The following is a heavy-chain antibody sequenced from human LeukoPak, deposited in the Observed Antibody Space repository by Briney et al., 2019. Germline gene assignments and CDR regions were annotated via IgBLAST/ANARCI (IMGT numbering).Heavy chain of an antibody. CDR2: INTNTGNP. CDR1: GYTFTSYG. D-gene: IGHD3-22*01. J-gene: IGHJ3*02. Sequence: ASVKVSCKASGYTFTSYGISWVRQAPGQGLEWMGWINTNTGNPTYAQGFTGRFVFSLDTSVSTAYLQISSLKAEDTAVYCCARDHYYDSSGSGIFLFDAFDIWGQGTMVTVSP. CDR3: ARDHYYDSSGSGIFLFDAFDI. V-gene: IGHV7-4-1*02.